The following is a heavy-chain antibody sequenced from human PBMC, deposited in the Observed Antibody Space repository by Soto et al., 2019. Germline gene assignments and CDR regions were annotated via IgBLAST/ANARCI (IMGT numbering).Heavy chain of an antibody. V-gene: IGHV3-23*01. CDR2: ISATGGGT. CDR3: AKSPIAAAGTTFFDY. J-gene: IGHJ4*02. D-gene: IGHD6-13*01. CDR1: GFKFSNYA. Sequence: GGSLRLSCAASGFKFSNYAMSWVRQAPGKGLEWVSLISATGGGTYYADSVKGRFTISRDNSKNTLYLQMNSLRAEDTAVYYCAKSPIAAAGTTFFDYWGQGTLVTVSS.